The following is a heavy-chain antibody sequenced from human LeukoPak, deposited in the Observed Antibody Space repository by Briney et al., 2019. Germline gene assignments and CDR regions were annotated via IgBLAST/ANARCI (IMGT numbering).Heavy chain of an antibody. J-gene: IGHJ5*02. Sequence: GGSLRLSCAASGFTFSSFGMHWVRQAPGKGLEWVAVIWYDASNKYYADSVKGRFTISRDNSKNTLFLQMNSLRDDDTAVYYCVRGVGVSRFNYFDPWGQGTLVTVSS. D-gene: IGHD6-13*01. V-gene: IGHV3-33*01. CDR1: GFTFSSFG. CDR2: IWYDASNK. CDR3: VRGVGVSRFNYFDP.